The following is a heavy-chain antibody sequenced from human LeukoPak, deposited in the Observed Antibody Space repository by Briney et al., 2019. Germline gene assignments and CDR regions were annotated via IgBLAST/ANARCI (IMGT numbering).Heavy chain of an antibody. D-gene: IGHD3-22*01. CDR2: INPNSGGT. CDR1: GYTFTSYY. V-gene: IGHV1-2*02. Sequence: ASVKVSCKASGYTFTSYYMHWVRQAPGQGLEWMGWINPNSGGTNYAQKFQGRVTMTRDTSISTAYMELSRLRSDDTAVYHCARVYVRNSGYYLLPFDYWGQGTLVTVSS. J-gene: IGHJ4*02. CDR3: ARVYVRNSGYYLLPFDY.